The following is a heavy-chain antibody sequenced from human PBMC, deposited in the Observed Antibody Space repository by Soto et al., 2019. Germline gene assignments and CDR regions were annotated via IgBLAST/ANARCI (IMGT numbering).Heavy chain of an antibody. J-gene: IGHJ6*02. CDR2: ISYDGSNK. CDR3: ARERRYYYYGMDV. V-gene: IGHV3-30-3*01. Sequence: GGSLRLSCAASGFTFSSYAMHWVRQAPGKGLEWVAVISYDGSNKYYADSVKGRFTISRDNSKNTLYLQMNSLRAEDTAVYYCARERRYYYYGMDVWGQGTTVTVSS. CDR1: GFTFSSYA.